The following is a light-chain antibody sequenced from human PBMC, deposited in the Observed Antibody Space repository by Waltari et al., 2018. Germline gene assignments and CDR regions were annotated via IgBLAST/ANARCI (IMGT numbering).Light chain of an antibody. CDR1: GSNLGAGYD. V-gene: IGLV1-40*01. CDR2: GTS. CDR3: QSYDTSLSVV. J-gene: IGLJ2*01. Sequence: QSVLPQPPSVSGAPGHRVSISCTGSGSNLGAGYDVHWYQQHPGKSPKLLSYGTSTRPPGVPDRFFGSQSGTSASLAITALQAEDEAEYYCQSYDTSLSVVFGGGTKLTVL.